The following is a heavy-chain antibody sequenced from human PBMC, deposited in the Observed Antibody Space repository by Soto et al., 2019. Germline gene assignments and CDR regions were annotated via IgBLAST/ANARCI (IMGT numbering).Heavy chain of an antibody. Sequence: QVQLVQSGAEVKKPGASVKVSCKASGYTFTSYGISWVRQAPGQGLEWMGWISAYNGNTNYAQKLQGRVTMTTDTSTSTDYMELRSLRSDDTAVYYCARDVTFGGVIASYYFDYWCQGTLVTVSS. CDR1: GYTFTSYG. J-gene: IGHJ4*02. D-gene: IGHD3-16*02. CDR3: ARDVTFGGVIASYYFDY. CDR2: ISAYNGNT. V-gene: IGHV1-18*01.